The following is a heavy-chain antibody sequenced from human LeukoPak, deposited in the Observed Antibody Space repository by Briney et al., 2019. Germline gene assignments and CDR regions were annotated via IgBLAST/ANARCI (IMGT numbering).Heavy chain of an antibody. Sequence: ASVNVSCKASGYTFTGYYMHWVRQAPGQGHEWMGWINPNSGGTNYAPKFQGRVTMTRDTSISTAYMELSRLRSDDTAVYYCARGIVVRLPLYMDVWGRGTTVTVSS. CDR3: ARGIVVRLPLYMDV. CDR2: INPNSGGT. V-gene: IGHV1-2*02. CDR1: GYTFTGYY. J-gene: IGHJ6*03. D-gene: IGHD3-22*01.